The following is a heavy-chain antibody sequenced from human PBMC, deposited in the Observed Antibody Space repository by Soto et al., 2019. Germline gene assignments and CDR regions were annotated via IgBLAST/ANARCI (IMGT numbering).Heavy chain of an antibody. D-gene: IGHD6-13*01. J-gene: IGHJ6*02. V-gene: IGHV3-23*01. Sequence: AGGSLRLSCAASGFTFSSYAMSWVRQAPGKGLEWVSAISGSSGSTYYADSVKGRFTISRDNSKNTLYLQMNSLRAEDTAVYYCAKDDGHIAAAIGSGYYGMDVWGQGTKCTVS. CDR1: GFTFSSYA. CDR2: ISGSSGST. CDR3: AKDDGHIAAAIGSGYYGMDV.